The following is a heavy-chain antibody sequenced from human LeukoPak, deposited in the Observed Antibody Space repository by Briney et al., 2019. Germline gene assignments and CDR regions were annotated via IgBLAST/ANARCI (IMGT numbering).Heavy chain of an antibody. CDR2: IYYSRST. CDR3: AREFARPGCGGDCYSIIADDY. D-gene: IGHD2-21*02. Sequence: PSETLSLTCTVSGGSISSSSYYWGWIRQPPGKGLEWIGGIYYSRSTYYNPSLKSRVTISVDTSKNQFSLKLSSVTAADTTVYYCAREFARPGCGGDCYSIIADDYWGQGTLVTVSS. J-gene: IGHJ4*02. CDR1: GGSISSSSYY. V-gene: IGHV4-39*07.